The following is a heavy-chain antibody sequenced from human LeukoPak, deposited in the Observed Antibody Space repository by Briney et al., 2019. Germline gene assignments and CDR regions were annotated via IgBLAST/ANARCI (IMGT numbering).Heavy chain of an antibody. Sequence: GGSLRLSCAASGFTFSNYWMNWVRQAPGKGLEWVANIKQDGSDKYYVDSVKGRFTISRDNAKNSLYLQMNSLRAEDTAVYYCARERGNYDGYYNYYMDVWGKGTTVTVSS. D-gene: IGHD4-11*01. V-gene: IGHV3-7*01. CDR1: GFTFSNYW. J-gene: IGHJ6*03. CDR2: IKQDGSDK. CDR3: ARERGNYDGYYNYYMDV.